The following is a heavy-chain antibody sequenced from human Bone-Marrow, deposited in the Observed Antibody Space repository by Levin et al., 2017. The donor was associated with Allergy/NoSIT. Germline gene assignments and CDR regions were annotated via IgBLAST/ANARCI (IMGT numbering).Heavy chain of an antibody. Sequence: QSQTLSLTCAVYGGSFSGYYWSWIRQPPGKGLEWIGEINHSGSTNYNPSLKSRVTISVDTSKNQFSLKLSSVTAADTAVYYCARETGYCSGGSCYDRRGYSYGYGYWGQGTLVTVSS. V-gene: IGHV4-34*01. CDR1: GGSFSGYY. CDR3: ARETGYCSGGSCYDRRGYSYGYGY. D-gene: IGHD2-15*01. CDR2: INHSGST. J-gene: IGHJ4*02.